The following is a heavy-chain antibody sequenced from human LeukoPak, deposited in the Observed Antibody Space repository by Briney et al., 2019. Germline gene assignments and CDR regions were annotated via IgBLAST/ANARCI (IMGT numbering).Heavy chain of an antibody. CDR3: ARVVDANYYGSGSYYNGFGY. D-gene: IGHD3-10*01. V-gene: IGHV1-69*13. Sequence: SVKVSCKASGGTFSSYAISWVRQAPGQGLEWMGGIIPIFGTANYAQKFQGRVTITADESTSTAYMELSSLRSEDTAVYYCARVVDANYYGSGSYYNGFGYWGQGTLVTVSS. CDR2: IIPIFGTA. J-gene: IGHJ4*02. CDR1: GGTFSSYA.